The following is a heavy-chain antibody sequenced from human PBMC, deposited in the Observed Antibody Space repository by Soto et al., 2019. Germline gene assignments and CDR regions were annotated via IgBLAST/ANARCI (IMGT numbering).Heavy chain of an antibody. Sequence: PGESLKISCKGSGYSFTSYWIGWVRQMPGKGLEWMGITYPGDSDTRYSPSFQGQVTISADKSISTAYLQWSSLKASDTAMYYCARHAGMYYDILAYYYYYGMDVWGQGTTVTVSS. J-gene: IGHJ6*02. D-gene: IGHD3-9*01. CDR1: GYSFTSYW. CDR3: ARHAGMYYDILAYYYYYGMDV. CDR2: TYPGDSDT. V-gene: IGHV5-51*01.